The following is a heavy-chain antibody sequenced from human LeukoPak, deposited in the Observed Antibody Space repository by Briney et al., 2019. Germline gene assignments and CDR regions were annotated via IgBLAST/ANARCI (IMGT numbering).Heavy chain of an antibody. V-gene: IGHV4-59*08. CDR1: GDSINAYY. CDR3: ARRRAEGGSNGHYNWFDP. Sequence: PSETLSLTCTVSGDSINAYYWGWIRQPPGRGLEWIGYIYFSGTTKYNPSLESRVTISVDTSKNQFSLKLSSVTAADTAVYYCARRRAEGGSNGHYNWFDPWGQGILVTVSS. J-gene: IGHJ5*02. D-gene: IGHD6-13*01. CDR2: IYFSGTT.